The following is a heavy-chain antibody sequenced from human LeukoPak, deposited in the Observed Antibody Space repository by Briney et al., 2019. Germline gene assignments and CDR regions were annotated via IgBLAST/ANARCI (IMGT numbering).Heavy chain of an antibody. D-gene: IGHD3-16*02. CDR2: ISAYNGNT. CDR1: GYTFTSYG. J-gene: IGHJ4*02. Sequence: ASVKVSCKASGYTFTSYGISWVRQAPGQGRKWMGWISAYNGNTNYAQKLQGRVTMTTDTSTSTAYMELRSLRSDDTAVYYCARDAHYVWGSYRTRLDYWGQGTLVTVSS. CDR3: ARDAHYVWGSYRTRLDY. V-gene: IGHV1-18*01.